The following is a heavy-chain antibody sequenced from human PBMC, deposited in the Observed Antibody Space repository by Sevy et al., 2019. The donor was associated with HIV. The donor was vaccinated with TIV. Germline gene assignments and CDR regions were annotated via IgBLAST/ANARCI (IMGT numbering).Heavy chain of an antibody. D-gene: IGHD6-6*01. CDR1: GGSISSGNYY. V-gene: IGHV4-30-4*01. CDR3: ARDATEYTSSSVGFDP. J-gene: IGHJ5*02. Sequence: SETLSLTCTVSGGSISSGNYYWHWIRQPPGKGLEWIGYISYTGNTYYDPSLKSPVTISVDTSNNPFSLRLTSVTAAETAVYYCARDATEYTSSSVGFDPWGQGTLVTVSS. CDR2: ISYTGNT.